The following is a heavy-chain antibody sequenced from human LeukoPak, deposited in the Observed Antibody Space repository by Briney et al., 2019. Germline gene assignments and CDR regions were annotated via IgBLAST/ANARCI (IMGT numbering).Heavy chain of an antibody. D-gene: IGHD4-23*01. J-gene: IGHJ6*03. Sequence: ASVKVSCKASGYTFTSYDINWVRQATGQGLEWMGWMNPNSGNTGYAQKFQGRVTITRNTSISTAYMELSSLRSEDTAVYYCARVTPKLQSYYYYMDVWGKGTTVTVSS. V-gene: IGHV1-8*01. CDR1: GYTFTSYD. CDR2: MNPNSGNT. CDR3: ARVTPKLQSYYYYMDV.